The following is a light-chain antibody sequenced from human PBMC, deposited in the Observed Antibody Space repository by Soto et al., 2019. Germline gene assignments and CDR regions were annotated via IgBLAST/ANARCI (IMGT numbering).Light chain of an antibody. CDR2: GVS. J-gene: IGLJ1*01. CDR3: SSHTISSALQV. CDR1: ISDFVVYNY. V-gene: IGLV2-14*01. Sequence: QFALTQPASVSGSPGQSITISCTGTISDFVVYNYVSWYQQHPGKAPKLMIYGVSNRPSGVSNRFSGSKSGNTASLTISGLQADDEADYYCSSHTISSALQVFGTGTKVTVL.